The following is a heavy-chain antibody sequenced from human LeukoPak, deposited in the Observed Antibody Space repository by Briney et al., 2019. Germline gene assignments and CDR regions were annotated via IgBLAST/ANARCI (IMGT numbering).Heavy chain of an antibody. D-gene: IGHD2-2*01. V-gene: IGHV3-11*01. Sequence: GGSLRLSCAASGFTFSDYYMSWIRQAPGKGLEWVSYISSSGSTIYYADSVRGRFTISRDNAKNSLYLQMNSLRAEDTAVYYCARGVFAYQRDYYMDVWGKGTTVTVSS. J-gene: IGHJ6*03. CDR3: ARGVFAYQRDYYMDV. CDR2: ISSSGSTI. CDR1: GFTFSDYY.